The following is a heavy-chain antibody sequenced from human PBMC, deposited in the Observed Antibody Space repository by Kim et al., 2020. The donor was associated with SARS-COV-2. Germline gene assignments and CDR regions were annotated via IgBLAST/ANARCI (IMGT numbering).Heavy chain of an antibody. CDR3: AKYKRAFGGVIVIPGFDY. D-gene: IGHD3-16*02. V-gene: IGHV3-23*01. Sequence: GGSLRLSCAASGFTFSSYAMSWVRQAPGKGLEWVSAISGSGGSTYYADSVKGRFTISRDNSKNTLYLQMNSLRAEDTAVYYCAKYKRAFGGVIVIPGFDYWGQGTLVTVSS. CDR1: GFTFSSYA. J-gene: IGHJ4*02. CDR2: ISGSGGST.